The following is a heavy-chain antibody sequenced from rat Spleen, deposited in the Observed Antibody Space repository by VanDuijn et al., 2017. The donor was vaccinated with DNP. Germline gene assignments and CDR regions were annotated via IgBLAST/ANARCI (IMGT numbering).Heavy chain of an antibody. CDR1: GFTFSDYY. D-gene: IGHD1-1*01. CDR2: IGSPAYAP. Sequence: EVQLVESGGDLVQPGRSLKLSCAASGFTFSDYYMAWVRQAPTKGLEWVAYIGSPAYAPYYPDSVKGRFTISRDNAKSTVYLQMNSLRSEDTATYYCARSGDDNWFTYWGQGTLVTVSS. J-gene: IGHJ3*01. CDR3: ARSGDDNWFTY. V-gene: IGHV5-25*01.